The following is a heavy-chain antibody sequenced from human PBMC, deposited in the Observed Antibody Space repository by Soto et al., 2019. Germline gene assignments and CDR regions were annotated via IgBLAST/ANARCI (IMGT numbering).Heavy chain of an antibody. CDR1: GFTLTNYW. V-gene: IGHV3-74*01. CDR2: INSNGRSI. J-gene: IGHJ6*02. Sequence: PGGSLRLSCAASGFTLTNYWMHWVRQAPGKGLVWVSRINSNGRSITYADSVKGRFTISRDNATNTLYLQMNSLRVEDTAVYYCAGGGAARAYYYYGMDVWGQGTTVTVSS. D-gene: IGHD6-6*01. CDR3: AGGGAARAYYYYGMDV.